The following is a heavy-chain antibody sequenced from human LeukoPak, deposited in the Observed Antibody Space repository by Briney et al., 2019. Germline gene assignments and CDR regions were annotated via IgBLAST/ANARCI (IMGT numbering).Heavy chain of an antibody. CDR3: ANYASGSSKYFQH. Sequence: PSETLSLTCTVSGASISSCYWSWVRQPPGKGLEWIGYIFYSGGTNYIPSLKSRVTISVDTSRNQFSLKLSSVTAADTAVYFCANYASGSSKYFQHWGQGTLVTVSS. J-gene: IGHJ1*01. V-gene: IGHV4-59*01. CDR2: IFYSGGT. D-gene: IGHD3-10*01. CDR1: GASISSCY.